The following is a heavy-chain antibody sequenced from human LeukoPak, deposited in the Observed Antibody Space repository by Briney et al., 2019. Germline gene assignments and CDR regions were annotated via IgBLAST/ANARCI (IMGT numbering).Heavy chain of an antibody. CDR1: GGSLSGYY. CDR3: ARDRDKTIFGVVTGSPWFDP. J-gene: IGHJ5*02. D-gene: IGHD3-3*01. V-gene: IGHV4-34*01. CDR2: INHSGST. Sequence: ETLSLTCAVYGGSLSGYYWSWIRQPPGKGLEWIGEINHSGSTNDNPSLKSRVTISVDTSKNEFSLRLTSVTAADTAVYYCARDRDKTIFGVVTGSPWFDPWGQGTLVTVSS.